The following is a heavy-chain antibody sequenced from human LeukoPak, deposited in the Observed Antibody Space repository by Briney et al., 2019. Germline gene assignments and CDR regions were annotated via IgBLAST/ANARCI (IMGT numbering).Heavy chain of an antibody. CDR1: GGSISSGGYY. Sequence: SQTLSLTCTVSGGSISSGGYYWSWIRQHPGKGLEWTGYIYYSGSTYYNPSLKSRVTISVDTSKNQFSLKLSSVTAADTAVYYCARDLKGLVFGFDPWGQGTLVTVSS. CDR2: IYYSGST. V-gene: IGHV4-31*03. D-gene: IGHD3-16*01. CDR3: ARDLKGLVFGFDP. J-gene: IGHJ5*02.